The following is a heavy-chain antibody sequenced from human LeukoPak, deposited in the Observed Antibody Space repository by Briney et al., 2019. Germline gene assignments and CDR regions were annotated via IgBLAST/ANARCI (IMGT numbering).Heavy chain of an antibody. V-gene: IGHV3-48*02. J-gene: IGHJ4*02. D-gene: IGHD2/OR15-2a*01. CDR3: ARESSSMASHSFDY. Sequence: ETLSLTCTVSGDSVSSGSYYWSWIRQPPGKGLEWISYISSSISTVFYADSVKGRFTISRDNAKNSLYLQMNSLRDEDTAVYYCARESSSMASHSFDYWGQGTLVTVSP. CDR1: GDSVSSGSYY. CDR2: ISSSISTV.